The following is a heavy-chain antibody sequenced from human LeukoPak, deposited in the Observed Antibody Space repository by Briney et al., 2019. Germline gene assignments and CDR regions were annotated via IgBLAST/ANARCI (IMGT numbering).Heavy chain of an antibody. CDR3: ASTTVRTGY. J-gene: IGHJ4*02. CDR2: FYHSGSP. D-gene: IGHD4-17*01. CDR1: GYSICSVNY. V-gene: IGHV4-38-2*02. Sequence: SETLSLTCTVSGYSICSVNYWGWIRQSPGKGLEWIGSFYHSGSPSYNPSLKSRVTIPLATSTTHFSLKLSSVTAADTAVYYCASTTVRTGYWGQGTLVTVSS.